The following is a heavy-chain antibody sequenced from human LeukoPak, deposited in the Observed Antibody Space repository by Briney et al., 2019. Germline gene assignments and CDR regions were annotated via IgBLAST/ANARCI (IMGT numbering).Heavy chain of an antibody. CDR3: ARDRADYYYGMDV. Sequence: PSETLSLTCTVSGGSISSYYWSWIRQPPGKGLEWIGYIYYSGGTNYNPSLKSRVTISVDTSKNQFSLKLSSVTAADTAVYYCARDRADYYYGMDVWGQGTTVTVSS. V-gene: IGHV4-59*01. J-gene: IGHJ6*02. CDR2: IYYSGGT. CDR1: GGSISSYY.